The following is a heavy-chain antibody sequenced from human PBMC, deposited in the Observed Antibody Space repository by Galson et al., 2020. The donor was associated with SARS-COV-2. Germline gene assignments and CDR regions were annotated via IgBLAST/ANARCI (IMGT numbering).Heavy chain of an antibody. CDR1: GGTFSSYA. D-gene: IGHD6-6*01. CDR2: IIPIFGTA. CDR3: ARFQELDGPEDNWFDP. V-gene: IGHV1-69*13. Sequence: SVKVSCKASGGTFSSYAISWVRQAPGQGLEWMGGIIPIFGTANYAQKFQGRVTITADESTSTAYMELSSLRSEDTAVYYCARFQELDGPEDNWFDPWGQGTLVTVSS. J-gene: IGHJ5*02.